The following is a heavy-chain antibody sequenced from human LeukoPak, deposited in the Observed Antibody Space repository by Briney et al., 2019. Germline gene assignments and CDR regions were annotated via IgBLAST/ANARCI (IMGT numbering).Heavy chain of an antibody. V-gene: IGHV3-23*01. Sequence: RGSLRVCCAASGFTFSSYAMSWVRQAPGKGLKWVSTINDNGPGTYYADSVKGRFTISRDNSYNTVSLQVNSLRDEDTGVYFRAKGLRTGVGPYMGYHYYMDVWGKGATVTVSS. CDR1: GFTFSSYA. D-gene: IGHD3-16*01. CDR3: AKGLRTGVGPYMGYHYYMDV. CDR2: INDNGPGT. J-gene: IGHJ6*03.